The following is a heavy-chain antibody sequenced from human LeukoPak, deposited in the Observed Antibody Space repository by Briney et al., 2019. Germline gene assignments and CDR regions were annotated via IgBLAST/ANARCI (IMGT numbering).Heavy chain of an antibody. V-gene: IGHV4-34*01. CDR2: INHSGST. J-gene: IGHJ3*02. Sequence: SETLSLTCAVYGGSFSGHYWSCIRQPPGKGLEWIGEINHSGSTNYNPSLKSQVTILVDTSKNQFSLKLSSVTAADTAVYYCAREVPHYAGRVYDHDAFDIWGQGTMVTVSS. CDR1: GGSFSGHY. D-gene: IGHD3-22*01. CDR3: AREVPHYAGRVYDHDAFDI.